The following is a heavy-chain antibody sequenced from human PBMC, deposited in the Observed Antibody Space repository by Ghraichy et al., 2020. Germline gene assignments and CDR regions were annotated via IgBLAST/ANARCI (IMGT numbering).Heavy chain of an antibody. CDR3: ARNGDCASGSCSVGWFDP. Sequence: SETLSLTCAVSGDSIGSPYWWSWVRQPPGKGLEWIGEIDHSGSTNYNPSLKSRVIISVDKSNNQLFLNLNSVTAADTAVYYCARNGDCASGSCSVGWFDPWGQGTLVTVSS. J-gene: IGHJ5*02. D-gene: IGHD2-2*01. CDR1: GDSIGSPYW. CDR2: IDHSGST. V-gene: IGHV4-4*02.